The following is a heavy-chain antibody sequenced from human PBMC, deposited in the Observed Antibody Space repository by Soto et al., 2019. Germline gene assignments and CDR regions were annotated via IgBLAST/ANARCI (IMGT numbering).Heavy chain of an antibody. D-gene: IGHD2-15*01. CDR2: ISGSDGST. CDR1: GFTFSSYA. J-gene: IGHJ4*02. CDR3: AKGGGSYYWNPFDY. Sequence: PGGSMRLSCAASGFTFSSYAMSWVRQAPGKGLEWVSAISGSDGSTHYADSVKGRFTISRDNSKKTLYLQMNSLRAEDTAVYYCAKGGGSYYWNPFDYWGQGTLVTVS. V-gene: IGHV3-23*01.